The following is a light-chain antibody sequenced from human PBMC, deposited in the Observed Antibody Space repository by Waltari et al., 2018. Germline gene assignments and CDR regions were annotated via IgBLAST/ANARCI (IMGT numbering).Light chain of an antibody. Sequence: YELTQPPSVSVAPGETATITCEGDDIGSKSVQWYKLKPGQAPVLAIYDDDYRHSGLPGRVSGSNPGDTATLTISRVEAGDEADYYCQVWDSRSNRAIFGGRTKVTVV. V-gene: IGLV3-21*04. J-gene: IGLJ2*01. CDR3: QVWDSRSNRAI. CDR2: DDD. CDR1: DIGSKS.